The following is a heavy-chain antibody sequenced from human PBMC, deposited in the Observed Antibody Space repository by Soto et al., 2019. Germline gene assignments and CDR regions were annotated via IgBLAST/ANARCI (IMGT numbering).Heavy chain of an antibody. J-gene: IGHJ5*01. CDR3: AKDQMVRGVLDS. CDR2: ISYDGSNK. CDR1: GFTFSSYG. Sequence: PGGSLRLSCAASGFTFSSYGMHWVRQAPGKGLEWVAVISYDGSNKYYADSVKGRFTISRDNSKNTLYLQMNSLRAEDTAVYYCAKDQMVRGVLDSWGQGSLVTGSS. D-gene: IGHD3-10*01. V-gene: IGHV3-30*18.